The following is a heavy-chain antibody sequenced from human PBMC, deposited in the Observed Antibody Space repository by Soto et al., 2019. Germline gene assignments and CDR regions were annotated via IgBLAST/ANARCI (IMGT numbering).Heavy chain of an antibody. CDR1: GFRDGFPFSDYD. CDR3: QKSSFSGGKRILNS. CDR2: ISFDGSTK. J-gene: IGHJ5*02. D-gene: IGHD1-26*01. Sequence: QVQLVESGGGVVQPGRSLRLSCAASGFRDGFPFSDYDMHWVRQAPGKGLEWVALISFDGSTKNYVDSVEGRFTISRDNSGDTLFLQMDILRPGHTDVYYYQKSSFSGGKRILNSWAQEPLLTVSS. V-gene: IGHV3-30*18.